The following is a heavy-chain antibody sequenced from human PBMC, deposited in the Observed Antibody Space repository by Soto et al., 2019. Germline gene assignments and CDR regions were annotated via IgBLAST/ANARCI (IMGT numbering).Heavy chain of an antibody. V-gene: IGHV1-18*01. Sequence: ASVKVSCKASGYTFFTYDISWVRQAPGQGLEWMGWISTYSGDTKYAQKFQGRVTMTTDTSTPTAYLELRSLRSADTAVYYCARHHGPTTSENWFDPWGQGTLVTVSS. CDR3: ARHHGPTTSENWFDP. CDR1: GYTFFTYD. CDR2: ISTYSGDT. J-gene: IGHJ5*02. D-gene: IGHD5-12*01.